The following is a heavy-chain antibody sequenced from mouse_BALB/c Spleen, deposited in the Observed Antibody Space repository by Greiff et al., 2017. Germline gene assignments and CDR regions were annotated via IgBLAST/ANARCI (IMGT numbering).Heavy chain of an antibody. D-gene: IGHD2-10*02. V-gene: IGHV3-6*02. CDR1: GYSITSGYY. CDR3: ARGGEYGNPFAY. Sequence: EVQLQQSGPGLVKPSQSLSLTCSVTGYSITSGYYWNWIRQFPGNKLEWMGYISYDGSNNYNPSLKNRISITRDTSKNQFFLKLNSVTTEDTATYYCARGGEYGNPFAYWGQGTLVTVSA. J-gene: IGHJ3*01. CDR2: ISYDGSN.